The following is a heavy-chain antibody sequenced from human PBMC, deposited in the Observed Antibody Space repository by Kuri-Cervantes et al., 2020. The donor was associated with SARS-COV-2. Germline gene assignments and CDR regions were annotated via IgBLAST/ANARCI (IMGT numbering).Heavy chain of an antibody. D-gene: IGHD3-22*01. CDR3: ARHLNYYDSSGYYRTWYFDL. Sequence: GSLRLSCTVPGGSISSSSYYWGWIRQPPGKGLEWIGSIYYSGSTYYNPSLKSRVTISVDTSKNQFSLKLSSVTAADTAVYYCARHLNYYDSSGYYRTWYFDLWGRGTLVTVSS. J-gene: IGHJ2*01. V-gene: IGHV4-39*01. CDR1: GGSISSSSYY. CDR2: IYYSGST.